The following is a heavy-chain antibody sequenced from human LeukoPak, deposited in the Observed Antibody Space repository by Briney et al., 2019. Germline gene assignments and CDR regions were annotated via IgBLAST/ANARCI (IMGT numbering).Heavy chain of an antibody. CDR2: IYYSGST. CDR3: ARDYGYPTYYFDY. Sequence: PSETLSLTCTVSGGSISSGGYYWSWIRQHPGKGLEWIGYIYYSGSTYYNPSLKSRVTISVDTSKNQFSLRLSSVTAADTAVYYCARDYGYPTYYFDYWGQGTLVTVSS. CDR1: GGSISSGGYY. D-gene: IGHD4-17*01. J-gene: IGHJ4*02. V-gene: IGHV4-31*03.